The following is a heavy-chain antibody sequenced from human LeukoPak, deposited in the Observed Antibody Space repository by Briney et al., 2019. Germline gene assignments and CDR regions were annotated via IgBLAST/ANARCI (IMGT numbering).Heavy chain of an antibody. CDR3: ARSNSRPLLRYFDWLANPWTFDY. D-gene: IGHD3-9*01. CDR2: IYYRGSN. V-gene: IGHV4-59*01. J-gene: IGHJ4*02. Sequence: NPSETLSLTCSVSGGSISRYYWSLIRQPPGEGLEGVGNIYYRGSNNYHPSLKSRVTISVDTSKNQFSLQLSSVTAADTAVYYCARSNSRPLLRYFDWLANPWTFDYWDQGTLVSVSS. CDR1: GGSISRYY.